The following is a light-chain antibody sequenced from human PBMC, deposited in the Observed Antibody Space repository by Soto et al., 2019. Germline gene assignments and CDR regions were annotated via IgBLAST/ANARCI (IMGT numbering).Light chain of an antibody. J-gene: IGLJ2*01. CDR2: GNS. CDR3: QSSYRSRSSV. V-gene: IGLV1-40*01. CDR1: SSNIGAGYY. Sequence: QSVLTQPPSVSGAPGQRVTISCTGSSSNIGAGYYVHWYQQLPGTAPKLLIYGNSNRPSGVPDRFSGSKSGTSASLPIAGLQHEDEEDDYFQSSYRSRSSVFGRGTKLTVL.